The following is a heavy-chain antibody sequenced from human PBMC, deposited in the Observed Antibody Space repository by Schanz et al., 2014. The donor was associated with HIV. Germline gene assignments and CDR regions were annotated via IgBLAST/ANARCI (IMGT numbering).Heavy chain of an antibody. V-gene: IGHV3-30*03. CDR2: ISYDGSKK. CDR1: GFTFSSYA. D-gene: IGHD3-22*01. Sequence: VQLLESGGGLVQPGGSLRLSCAASGFTFSSYAMSWVRQAPGKGLEWMAVISYDGSKKYYADSVKGRFTISRDNAKTPLSLQMNSLRAEDTSLSSSSRDRGYNDHYHYXXXXVWGQGTTVTVSS. CDR3: SRDRGYNDHYHYXXXXV. J-gene: IGHJ6*02.